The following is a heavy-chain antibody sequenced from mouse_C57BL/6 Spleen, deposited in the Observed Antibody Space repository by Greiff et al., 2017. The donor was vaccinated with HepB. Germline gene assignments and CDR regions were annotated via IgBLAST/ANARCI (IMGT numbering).Heavy chain of an antibody. CDR1: GFTFSNYW. Sequence: EVKLVESGGGLVQPGGSMKLSCVASGFTFSNYWMNWVRQSPEKGLEWVAQIRLKSDNYATHYAESVKGRFTISRDDSKSSVYLQMNNLRAEDTGIYYCTAGLTFDYWGQGTTLTVSS. CDR2: IRLKSDNYAT. J-gene: IGHJ2*01. V-gene: IGHV6-3*01. D-gene: IGHD3-1*01. CDR3: TAGLTFDY.